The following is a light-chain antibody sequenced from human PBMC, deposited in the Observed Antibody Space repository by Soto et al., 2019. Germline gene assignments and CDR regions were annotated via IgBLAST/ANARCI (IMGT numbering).Light chain of an antibody. J-gene: IGKJ2*01. V-gene: IGKV1-33*01. CDR1: QVITTS. CDR3: QQYDSLPYT. Sequence: DIRMTQSPSSLSASLGDRITITCQASQVITTSLSWFQQRPGKAPRLLIFDASYLEAGVPSRFSGSGSGTDFSFTISSLQPEDIATYYCQQYDSLPYTFGQGTKLVIK. CDR2: DAS.